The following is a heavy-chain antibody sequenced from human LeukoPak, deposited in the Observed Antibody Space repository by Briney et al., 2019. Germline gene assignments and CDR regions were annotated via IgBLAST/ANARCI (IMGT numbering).Heavy chain of an antibody. D-gene: IGHD2-2*01. CDR2: IIPILGIA. Sequence: GASVKVSCKASGGTFSSYTISWVRQAPGQGLEWMGRIIPILGIANYAQKFQGRVTITADNSTSTAYMELSSLRSEDTAVYYCAIDCSSTSCSDYWGQGTLVTVSS. J-gene: IGHJ4*02. V-gene: IGHV1-69*04. CDR1: GGTFSSYT. CDR3: AIDCSSTSCSDY.